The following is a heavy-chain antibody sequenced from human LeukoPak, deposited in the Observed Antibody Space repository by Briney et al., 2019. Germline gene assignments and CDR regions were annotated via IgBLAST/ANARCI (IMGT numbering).Heavy chain of an antibody. V-gene: IGHV1-24*01. Sequence: PGRSLRLSCAASGFTFRNYGMHWVRQAPGKGLEWMGGFDPEDGETIYAQKFQGRVTMTEDTSTDTAYMELSSLRSEDTAVYYCATWGYCSSTSCYTGGYYYYYMDVWGKGTTVTVSS. CDR1: GFTFRNYG. CDR3: ATWGYCSSTSCYTGGYYYYYMDV. CDR2: FDPEDGET. D-gene: IGHD2-2*02. J-gene: IGHJ6*03.